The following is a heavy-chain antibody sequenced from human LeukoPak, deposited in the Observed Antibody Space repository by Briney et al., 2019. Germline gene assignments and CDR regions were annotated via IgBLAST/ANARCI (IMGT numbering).Heavy chain of an antibody. CDR1: GGSISSYY. D-gene: IGHD5-18*01. CDR3: ARGGRTAMGLFDY. J-gene: IGHJ4*02. Sequence: SETLSLTCTVSGGSISSYYWSWIRQPPGKGLEWIGYIYYSGSTNYNPSLKSRATISVDTSKNQFSLKLSSVTAADTAVYYCARGGRTAMGLFDYWGQGTLVTVSS. V-gene: IGHV4-59*01. CDR2: IYYSGST.